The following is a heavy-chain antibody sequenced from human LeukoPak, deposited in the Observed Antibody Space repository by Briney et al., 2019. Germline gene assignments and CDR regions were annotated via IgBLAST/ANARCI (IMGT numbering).Heavy chain of an antibody. CDR1: GFTFSSYS. CDR3: ARDRSRVSDY. D-gene: IGHD3-10*01. J-gene: IGHJ4*02. V-gene: IGHV3-21*01. Sequence: GGSLRLSCAASGFTFSSYSMNWVRQAPGKGLEWVSAISSDSNYIYYADSMKGRFTISRDNAKNSLYLQMNSLRVEDTAVYYCARDRSRVSDYWGQGTLVTVSS. CDR2: ISSDSNYI.